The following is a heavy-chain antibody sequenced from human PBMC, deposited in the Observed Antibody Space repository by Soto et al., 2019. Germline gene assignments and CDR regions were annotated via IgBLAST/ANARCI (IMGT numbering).Heavy chain of an antibody. CDR1: GYVFRNNW. J-gene: IGHJ4*02. V-gene: IGHV5-51*01. D-gene: IGHD6-19*01. CDR3: GRQQQYANGWSRLYYFDN. Sequence: GESLKISCQASGYVFRNNWIGWVRQVPGKGLEWMGIIYPGDSDVRYSPSFQGQITISVDTSINTAYLHLSSLKTSDTALYYCGRQQQYANGWSRLYYFDNWGQGTLVTVSS. CDR2: IYPGDSDV.